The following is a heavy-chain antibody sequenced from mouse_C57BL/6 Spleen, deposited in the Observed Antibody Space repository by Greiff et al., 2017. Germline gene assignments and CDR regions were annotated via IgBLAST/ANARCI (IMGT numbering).Heavy chain of an antibody. J-gene: IGHJ4*01. CDR1: GYTFTSYW. Sequence: QVQLQQPGAELVKPGASVKLSCKASGYTFTSYWMHWVKQRPGQGLAWIGMIHPNSGSTNYNEKFKSKATLTVDKSSSTAYMQLSSLTSEDSAVYYCARSPSSGFYDAMDYWGQGTSVTVSS. CDR2: IHPNSGST. CDR3: ARSPSSGFYDAMDY. D-gene: IGHD3-2*02. V-gene: IGHV1-64*01.